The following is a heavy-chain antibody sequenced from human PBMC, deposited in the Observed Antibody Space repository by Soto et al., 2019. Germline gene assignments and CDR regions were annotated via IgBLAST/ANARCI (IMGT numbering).Heavy chain of an antibody. J-gene: IGHJ4*02. V-gene: IGHV3-30*03. CDR1: GFSFSTHA. CDR3: VRDHGWTTGPGTGYFDY. Sequence: QVQMLESGGGVVQPGRSLRLSCAATGFSFSTHAMYCVRQATVKGLEWVAVISFDGGIKYYADAVKGLFTISRDISKNTVFLQTNSLRPEDTDVYFFVRDHGWTTGPGTGYFDYWCQGALVSVYS. D-gene: IGHD2-8*02. CDR2: ISFDGGIK.